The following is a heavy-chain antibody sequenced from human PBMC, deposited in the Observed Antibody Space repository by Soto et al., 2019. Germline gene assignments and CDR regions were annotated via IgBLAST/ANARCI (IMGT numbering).Heavy chain of an antibody. CDR2: IIPILGIA. V-gene: IGHV1-69*02. J-gene: IGHJ5*02. CDR1: GGTFSSYT. Sequence: SVKLSCKASGGTFSSYTISWVRQAPGQGLEWMGRIIPILGIANYAQKFQGRVTITADKSTSTAYMELSSLRSEDTAVYYCARGGYSSGWSAPPWFDPWGQGTLVTVSS. D-gene: IGHD6-19*01. CDR3: ARGGYSSGWSAPPWFDP.